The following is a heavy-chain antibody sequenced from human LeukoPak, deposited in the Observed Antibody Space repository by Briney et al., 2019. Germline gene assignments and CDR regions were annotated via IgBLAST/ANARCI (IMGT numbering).Heavy chain of an antibody. CDR3: ARREAYYYDSSGYYYGGYFDY. D-gene: IGHD3-22*01. V-gene: IGHV4-4*07. CDR1: GGSISSYY. CDR2: IYTSGST. Sequence: PSETLSLTCTVSGGSISSYYWSWIRQPAGKGLEWIGRIYTSGSTNYNPSLKSRVTMSVDTSKNQFSLKLSSVTAADTAVYYCARREAYYYDSSGYYYGGYFDYWGQGTLVTVSS. J-gene: IGHJ4*02.